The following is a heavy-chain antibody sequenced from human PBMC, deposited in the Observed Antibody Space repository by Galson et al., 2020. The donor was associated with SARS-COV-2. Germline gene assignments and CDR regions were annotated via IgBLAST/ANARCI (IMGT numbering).Heavy chain of an antibody. J-gene: IGHJ4*02. CDR2: MYYTGLS. CDR3: ASGRESSGSFDY. V-gene: IGHV4-30-4*02. Sequence: SETLSLTFTVSGGSIGSGDYYCSWVRQTPGTGLEWIGYMYYTGLSYYNSSLKRRSTISLDTSKNQFSLRLSAVTAADTAVYFCASGRESSGSFDYWGKGIMVTVCS. D-gene: IGHD2-15*01. CDR1: GGSIGSGDYY.